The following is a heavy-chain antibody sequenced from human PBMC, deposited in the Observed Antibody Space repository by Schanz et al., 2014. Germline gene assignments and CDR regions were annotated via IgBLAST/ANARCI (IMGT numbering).Heavy chain of an antibody. CDR2: ISYDGSNK. D-gene: IGHD4-17*01. V-gene: IGHV3-30*18. Sequence: QVQLVESGGGVVQPGRSLRLSCAVSGFTFSSYGMHWVRQAPGKGLEWVALISYDGSNKHYADSVKGRFTISRDNANNTLDLQMKSLRPEDTALYYCVKDTNGGDSGNYHAFDVWGQGTRVTVSS. CDR3: VKDTNGGDSGNYHAFDV. J-gene: IGHJ3*01. CDR1: GFTFSSYG.